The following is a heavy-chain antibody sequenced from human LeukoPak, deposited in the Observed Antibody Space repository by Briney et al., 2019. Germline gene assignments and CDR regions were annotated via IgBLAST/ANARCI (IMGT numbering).Heavy chain of an antibody. CDR3: ATSRNLFGGLFNGVDV. J-gene: IGHJ6*02. CDR2: FDSDSSET. Sequence: ASVKVSCKVSGFSLNHLSMHWVRQGPGRGLEWMGGFDSDSSETIYAQNFQDRVTMTEDTATDTAYMELHSLRPEDTAIYYCATSRNLFGGLFNGVDVWGQGTTVTVSS. V-gene: IGHV1-24*01. CDR1: GFSLNHLS. D-gene: IGHD3-16*01.